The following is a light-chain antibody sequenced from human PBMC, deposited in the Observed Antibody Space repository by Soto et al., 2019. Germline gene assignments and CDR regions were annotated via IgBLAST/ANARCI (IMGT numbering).Light chain of an antibody. CDR2: KAS. V-gene: IGKV1-5*03. Sequence: DIQMTQSPSTLSASVGDRVTITCRASHSISTWLAWYQQKPGKAPKLLIYKASSLESEVPSRFSGSGSGTEFTLTITSLQPDDFATYYCQQYDTYSSLAFGPGTKVEIK. CDR3: QQYDTYSSLA. J-gene: IGKJ1*01. CDR1: HSISTW.